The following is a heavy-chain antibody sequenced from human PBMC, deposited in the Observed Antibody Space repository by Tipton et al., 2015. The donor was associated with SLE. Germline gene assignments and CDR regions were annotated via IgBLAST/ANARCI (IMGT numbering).Heavy chain of an antibody. CDR1: GFTFSSHW. J-gene: IGHJ4*02. CDR2: ISVDGSGT. D-gene: IGHD3-10*01. V-gene: IGHV3-74*01. Sequence: SLRLSCAASGFTFSSHWMHWVRQAPGKGLVWVSQISVDGSGTTYADSVKGRFTLSRDNANNAVYLQMNSLRAEDTAVYYCVRGGFGSGLDCWGQGTLVTVSP. CDR3: VRGGFGSGLDC.